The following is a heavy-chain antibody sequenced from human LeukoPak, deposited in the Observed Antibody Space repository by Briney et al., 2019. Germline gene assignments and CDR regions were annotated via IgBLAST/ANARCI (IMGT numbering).Heavy chain of an antibody. Sequence: PGGSLRLSCAASGFTFSSYAMSWVRQAPGKGLEWVSAISGSGGSTHYADSVKGRFTISRDNSKNTLYLQMNSLRAKDTAVYYCAFGELLFSSFDYWGQGTLVTVSS. CDR3: AFGELLFSSFDY. J-gene: IGHJ4*02. V-gene: IGHV3-23*01. CDR2: ISGSGGST. CDR1: GFTFSSYA. D-gene: IGHD3-10*01.